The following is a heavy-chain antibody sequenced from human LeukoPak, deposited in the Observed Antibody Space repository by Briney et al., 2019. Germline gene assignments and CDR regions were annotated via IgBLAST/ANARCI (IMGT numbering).Heavy chain of an antibody. V-gene: IGHV1-2*02. CDR3: ARERSGANSYGYWEY. CDR2: INPNSGGT. D-gene: IGHD5-18*01. J-gene: IGHJ4*02. CDR1: GYTFTGYY. Sequence: ASVKVSCKASGYTFTGYYMHWVRQAPGQGLEWMGWINPNSGGTNYAQKFQGRVTMTRDTSISTAYMEVSSLRPDDTAVYYCARERSGANSYGYWEYWGQGTLVTVSS.